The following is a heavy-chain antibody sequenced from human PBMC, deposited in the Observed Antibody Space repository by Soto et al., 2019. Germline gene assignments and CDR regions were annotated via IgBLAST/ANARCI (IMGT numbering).Heavy chain of an antibody. D-gene: IGHD3-9*01. CDR3: ARGPDILTGYPLDY. J-gene: IGHJ4*02. CDR1: GGSISSGGYY. V-gene: IGHV4-31*03. Sequence: QVQLQESGPGLVTPSQTLSLTCTVSGGSISSGGYYWSWIRQHPGKGLAWTGYIYYSGSTYYNPSLKSRVTISVDTSKNQFTLKVSAVTAADTAVYYCARGPDILTGYPLDYWGQGTLVTVSS. CDR2: IYYSGST.